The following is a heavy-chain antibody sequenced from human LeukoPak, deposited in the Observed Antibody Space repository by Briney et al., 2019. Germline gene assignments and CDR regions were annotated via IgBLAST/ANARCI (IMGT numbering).Heavy chain of an antibody. CDR2: INPDGGNT. CDR3: ARTYGSGEDWFNP. CDR1: GYTFTNSY. J-gene: IGHJ5*02. V-gene: IGHV1-46*01. D-gene: IGHD3-10*01. Sequence: ASVKVSCKASGYTFTNSYIHWVRQAPGQVLEWMGLINPDGGNTNYAQNFQGRVTLTRDTSTSTVYMELSSLRSEDTAIYYCARTYGSGEDWFNPWGQGTLVTVSS.